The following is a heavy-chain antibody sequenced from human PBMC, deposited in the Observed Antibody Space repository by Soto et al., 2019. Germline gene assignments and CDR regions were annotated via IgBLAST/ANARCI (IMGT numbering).Heavy chain of an antibody. D-gene: IGHD6-13*01. CDR1: GDIVSSNSAA. CDR2: TYYRSKWYN. Sequence: SQTLSLTCAISGDIVSSNSAAWNWIRQSPSRGLEWLGRTYYRSKWYNDYAVSVKSRITINPDTSKNQFSLQLNSVTPEDTAVYYCAREQQQLDSGVYGMDVWGQGTTVTVSS. J-gene: IGHJ6*02. CDR3: AREQQQLDSGVYGMDV. V-gene: IGHV6-1*01.